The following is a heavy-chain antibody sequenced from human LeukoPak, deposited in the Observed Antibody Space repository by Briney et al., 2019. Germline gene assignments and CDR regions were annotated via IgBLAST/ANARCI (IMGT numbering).Heavy chain of an antibody. Sequence: GGSLRLSCTASGFTFSGYWMSWVRQAPGKGLEWVSVIYSGGSTYYADSVKGRFTISRDNSKNTLYLQMNSLRAEDTAVYYCARVDQGYYDILTGYSLGAFDIWGQGTMVTVSS. D-gene: IGHD3-9*01. CDR1: GFTFSGYW. J-gene: IGHJ3*02. CDR2: IYSGGST. V-gene: IGHV3-66*01. CDR3: ARVDQGYYDILTGYSLGAFDI.